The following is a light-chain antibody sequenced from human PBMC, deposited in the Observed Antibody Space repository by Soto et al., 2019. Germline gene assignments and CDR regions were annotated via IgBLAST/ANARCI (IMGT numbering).Light chain of an antibody. V-gene: IGKV3D-20*02. Sequence: EFVFTQAPGTLSLSPGERATLSCRASQTVRNNYLAWYQQKPGQAPRLLIYGASTRATGIPARFSGSGSGTDFTLTISSLEPEDSAVYYCQQRHMWPITFGQGTRLEIK. CDR1: QTVRNNY. J-gene: IGKJ5*01. CDR3: QQRHMWPIT. CDR2: GAS.